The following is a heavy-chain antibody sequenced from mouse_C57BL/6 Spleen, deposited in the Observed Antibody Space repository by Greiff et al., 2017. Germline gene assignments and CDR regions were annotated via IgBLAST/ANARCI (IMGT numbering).Heavy chain of an antibody. CDR1: GYTFTSYD. D-gene: IGHD2-2*01. CDR2: IYPRDGST. V-gene: IGHV1-85*01. J-gene: IGHJ4*01. Sequence: VQLQQSGPELVKPGASVKLSCKASGYTFTSYDINWVKQRPGQGLEWIGWIYPRDGSTKYNDKFKGKATLTVDTSSSTAYMELHSLTSEDSAVYFCARKGYDYAMDYWGQGTSVTVSS. CDR3: ARKGYDYAMDY.